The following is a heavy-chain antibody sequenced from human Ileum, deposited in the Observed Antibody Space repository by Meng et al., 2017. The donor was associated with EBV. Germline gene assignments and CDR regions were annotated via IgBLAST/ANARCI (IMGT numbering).Heavy chain of an antibody. J-gene: IGHJ4*02. CDR3: ARHSGYNQGY. Sequence: QVQLPESGPGLVKPSGTLFLICVVFDGSISSSNWWSWVRQPPGKGLEWIGQIYYSGSPSYNPSLKSRVTMSVDKSKNQVSLNLNSVTAADTALYYCARHSGYNQGYWGQGTLVTVSS. CDR1: DGSISSSNW. CDR2: IYYSGSP. V-gene: IGHV4-4*02. D-gene: IGHD5-24*01.